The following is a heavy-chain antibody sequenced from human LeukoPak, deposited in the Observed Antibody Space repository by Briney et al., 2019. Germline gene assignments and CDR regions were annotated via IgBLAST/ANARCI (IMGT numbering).Heavy chain of an antibody. D-gene: IGHD2-21*01. Sequence: ASVTVSCKASGGTFSNYAISWVRQAPGQGLEWMGGIIPLFGTANYAQKFQGRVTITADESTSTAYMELSSLRSEDTAVYYCARDSSEFRSLIPHWGQGTLVTVSS. J-gene: IGHJ1*01. CDR2: IIPLFGTA. V-gene: IGHV1-69*13. CDR1: GGTFSNYA. CDR3: ARDSSEFRSLIPH.